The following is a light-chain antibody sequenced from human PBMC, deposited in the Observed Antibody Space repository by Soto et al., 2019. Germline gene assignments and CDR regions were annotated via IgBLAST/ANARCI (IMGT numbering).Light chain of an antibody. CDR2: DTD. V-gene: IGLV7-46*01. J-gene: IGLJ2*01. CDR1: TGAVTTGHF. Sequence: QAVVTQEPSLTVSPGGTVTLTCGSTTGAVTTGHFPYWFQQKPGQAPRTVIYDTDRKHSWAPARFSGSLLGGKAALTLSGAQPEDEADYYCLLSYRGVGVFGGGTQVTVL. CDR3: LLSYRGVGV.